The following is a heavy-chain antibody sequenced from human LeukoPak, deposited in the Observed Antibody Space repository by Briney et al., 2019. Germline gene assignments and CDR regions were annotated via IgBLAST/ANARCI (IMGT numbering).Heavy chain of an antibody. V-gene: IGHV3-74*01. D-gene: IGHD4-11*01. CDR3: ARVVVTTSGTGGYYYYMDV. CDR2: INTDGSST. J-gene: IGHJ6*03. CDR1: GFTFSSYW. Sequence: GGSLRLSCAASGFTFSSYWMHWVRQAPGKGLVWVSRINTDGSSTSYADSVKGRFTISRDNAKNTLYLQMNSLRAEDTAVYYCARVVVTTSGTGGYYYYMDVWGKGTTVTVSS.